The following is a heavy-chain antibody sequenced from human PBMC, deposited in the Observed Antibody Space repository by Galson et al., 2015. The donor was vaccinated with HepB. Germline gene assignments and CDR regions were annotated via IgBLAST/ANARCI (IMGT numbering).Heavy chain of an antibody. CDR1: GDTLRSYT. CDR2: IMPSFGVP. CDR3: ARDDPYCSGASCYFGY. Sequence: SVKVSCKASGDTLRSYTITWVRQAPGQGLEWMGGIMPSFGVPSYASRFQDRVTITADKSTNTAYMELSGLTSEDTAVYFCARDDPYCSGASCYFGYWGQGTLVTGSA. J-gene: IGHJ4*02. V-gene: IGHV1-69*10. D-gene: IGHD2-15*01.